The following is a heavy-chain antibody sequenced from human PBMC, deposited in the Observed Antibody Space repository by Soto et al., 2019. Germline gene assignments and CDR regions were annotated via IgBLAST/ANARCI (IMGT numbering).Heavy chain of an antibody. V-gene: IGHV4-39*07. D-gene: IGHD2-2*01. CDR2: ISYSGST. CDR1: GGSVSSRNYY. Sequence: SETLSLTCTVSGGSVSSRNYYWGWIRQPPGKGLEWIGTISYSGSTSYNPSLQSRLTISVDTSKNQFSLKLSSVTAADTAVYYCARSSTSANYFDYWGQGTLVTVSS. CDR3: ARSSTSANYFDY. J-gene: IGHJ4*02.